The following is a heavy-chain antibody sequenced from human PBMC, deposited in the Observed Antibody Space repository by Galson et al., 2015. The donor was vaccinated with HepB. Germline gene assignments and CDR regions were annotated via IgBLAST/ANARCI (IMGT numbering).Heavy chain of an antibody. CDR3: AREVDYGDDY. D-gene: IGHD4-17*01. CDR2: IIPILGIA. J-gene: IGHJ4*02. Sequence: SCKASGGTFGSYAISWVRQAPGQGLEWMGRIIPILGIANYAQKFQGRVTITADKSTSTAYMELSSLRSEDTAVYYCAREVDYGDDYWGQGTLVTVSS. V-gene: IGHV1-69*04. CDR1: GGTFGSYA.